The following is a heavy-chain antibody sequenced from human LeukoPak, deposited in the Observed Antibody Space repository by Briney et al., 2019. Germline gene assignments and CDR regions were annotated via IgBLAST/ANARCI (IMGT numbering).Heavy chain of an antibody. CDR1: GGTFSSYA. V-gene: IGHV1-69*13. D-gene: IGHD4-23*01. CDR3: ARVPTVETDYYYYYMDV. Sequence: SVKVSCKASGGTFSSYAISWVRQAPGQGLEWMGGIIPIFGTANYAQKFPGRVTITADESTSTAYMELSSLRSEDTAVYYCARVPTVETDYYYYYMDVWGKGTTVTVSS. J-gene: IGHJ6*03. CDR2: IIPIFGTA.